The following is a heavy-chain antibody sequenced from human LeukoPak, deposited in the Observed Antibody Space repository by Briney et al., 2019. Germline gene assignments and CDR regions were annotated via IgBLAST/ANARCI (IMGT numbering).Heavy chain of an antibody. CDR3: ARRITISGVITSHFDF. D-gene: IGHD3-3*01. CDR1: GGSVTSTNW. CDR2: IHYSGNT. V-gene: IGHV4-39*01. Sequence: SETLSLTCDVSGGSVTSTNWWTWVRQPPGKGLEWIGSIHYSGNTYFNPSLKSRVTISVDTSKNQFSLKLSSVTAADTAMYYCARRITISGVITSHFDFWGQGTLVTVSS. J-gene: IGHJ4*02.